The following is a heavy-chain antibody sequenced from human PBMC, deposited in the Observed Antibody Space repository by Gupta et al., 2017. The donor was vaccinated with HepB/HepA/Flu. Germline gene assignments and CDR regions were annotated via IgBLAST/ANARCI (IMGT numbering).Heavy chain of an antibody. Sequence: VQLQQWGAGLLKPSETLSLTCAVYGGSFSGYYWSWIRQPPGEGLEWIGEINHGGSTNYNPSLKSRVTISVDTSKTQLSLKLSSVTAADTAVYYCARVEKIFGVVIPHYFDDWGQGTLVTVSS. V-gene: IGHV4-34*01. CDR1: GGSFSGYY. J-gene: IGHJ4*02. D-gene: IGHD3-3*01. CDR2: INHGGST. CDR3: ARVEKIFGVVIPHYFDD.